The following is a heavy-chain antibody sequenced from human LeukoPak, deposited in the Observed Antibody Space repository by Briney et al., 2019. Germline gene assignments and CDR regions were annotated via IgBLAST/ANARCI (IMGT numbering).Heavy chain of an antibody. D-gene: IGHD3-22*01. Sequence: GGSLRLSCATSGFTFATFWMHWVRQAPGKGLVWVSRINHDGSSTNYADSVKGRFTISRDNAKNTVYLQMNSLRAEDTAVYYCVRDWGYDSSGYWQKYFDTWGQGTLVTVSS. CDR1: GFTFATFW. J-gene: IGHJ4*02. V-gene: IGHV3-74*01. CDR2: INHDGSST. CDR3: VRDWGYDSSGYWQKYFDT.